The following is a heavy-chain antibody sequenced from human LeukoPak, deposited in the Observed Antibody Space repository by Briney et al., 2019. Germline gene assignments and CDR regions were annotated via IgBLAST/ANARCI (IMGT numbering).Heavy chain of an antibody. D-gene: IGHD1-26*01. CDR2: ISSSSSYI. Sequence: PGGSLRLSCAASGFTFSSYSMNCVRQAPGKGLEWVSSISSSSSYIYYADSVKGRFTISRDNAKNSLYLQMNSLRAEDTAVYYCARDLTGATSDAFDIWGQGTMVTVSS. V-gene: IGHV3-21*01. CDR3: ARDLTGATSDAFDI. J-gene: IGHJ3*02. CDR1: GFTFSSYS.